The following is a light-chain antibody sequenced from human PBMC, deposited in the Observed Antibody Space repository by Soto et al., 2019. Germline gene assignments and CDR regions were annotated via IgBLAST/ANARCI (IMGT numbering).Light chain of an antibody. J-gene: IGKJ1*01. CDR1: QSISSW. CDR3: QQYNSYSAT. V-gene: IGKV1-5*01. Sequence: DIQMTQSPSTPSASVGDRVTITCRASQSISSWLAWYQQKPGKAPKLLIYDASSLESGVPSRFSGSGSGTEFILTISSLQPDDFATYYCQQYNSYSATFGQGTKVEIK. CDR2: DAS.